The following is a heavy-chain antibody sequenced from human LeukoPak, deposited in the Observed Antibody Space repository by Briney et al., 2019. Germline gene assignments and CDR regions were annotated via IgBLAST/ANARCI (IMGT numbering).Heavy chain of an antibody. Sequence: GGSLRLSCVGSGFSFISVWLNWVRQTPGKGLEWVSAISGSGGSTYYADSVKGRFTISRDNSKNTLYLQMNSLRAEDTAVYYCAKAGYSSGWYAGYYFDYWGQGTLVTVSS. V-gene: IGHV3-23*01. J-gene: IGHJ4*02. CDR2: ISGSGGST. D-gene: IGHD6-19*01. CDR1: GFSFISVW. CDR3: AKAGYSSGWYAGYYFDY.